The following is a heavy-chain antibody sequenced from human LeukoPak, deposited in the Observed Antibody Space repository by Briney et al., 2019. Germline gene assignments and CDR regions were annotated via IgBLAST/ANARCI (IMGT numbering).Heavy chain of an antibody. J-gene: IGHJ6*03. Sequence: PGGSLRLSCAGSGFTFSSYWMHWVRQAPGKGLVWVSRINTDGSSTSYADSVKGRFTISRDNAKNTLYLQMNSLRAEDTAVYYCARDPGERGYSYGLDYMDVWGKGTTVTVSS. D-gene: IGHD5-18*01. CDR1: GFTFSSYW. CDR2: INTDGSST. V-gene: IGHV3-74*01. CDR3: ARDPGERGYSYGLDYMDV.